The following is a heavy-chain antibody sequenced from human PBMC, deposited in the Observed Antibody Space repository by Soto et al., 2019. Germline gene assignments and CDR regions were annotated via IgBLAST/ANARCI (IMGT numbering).Heavy chain of an antibody. CDR3: AKLKPYCSSTSCYGGWPYYYYMDV. J-gene: IGHJ6*03. V-gene: IGHV4-59*01. D-gene: IGHD2-2*01. Sequence: SETLSLTCTVSCGSISSYYWSWIRQPPGKGLEWIGYIYYSGSTNYNPSLKSRVTISVDTSKNQFSLKLSSVTAADTAVYYCAKLKPYCSSTSCYGGWPYYYYMDVWGKGTTVTVSS. CDR1: CGSISSYY. CDR2: IYYSGST.